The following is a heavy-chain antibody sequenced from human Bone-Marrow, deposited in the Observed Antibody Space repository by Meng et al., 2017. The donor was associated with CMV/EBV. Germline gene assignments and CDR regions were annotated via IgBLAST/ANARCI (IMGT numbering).Heavy chain of an antibody. CDR3: AKEVDTVHMDV. CDR2: TSGSGGRT. V-gene: IGHV3-23*01. Sequence: GESLKISCAASGFTFSSYAMSWVRQAPGKGLEWVSVTSGSGGRTYYADSVKGRFTISRDNSKNTLYLQMNSLRAEDTAVYYCAKEVDTVHMDVWGQGTTGTVSS. D-gene: IGHD5-18*01. J-gene: IGHJ6*02. CDR1: GFTFSSYA.